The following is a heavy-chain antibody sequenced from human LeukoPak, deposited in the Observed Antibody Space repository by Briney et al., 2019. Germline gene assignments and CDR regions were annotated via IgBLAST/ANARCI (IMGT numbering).Heavy chain of an antibody. Sequence: ASVKVSCKVSGYTLTELSMHWVRQAPGNGLEWMGGFDPEDGETIYAQKFQGRVTMTEDTSTDTAYMELSSLRSEDTAVYYCATGTGIANAFDIWGQGTMVTVSS. CDR2: FDPEDGET. V-gene: IGHV1-24*01. CDR1: GYTLTELS. J-gene: IGHJ3*02. D-gene: IGHD3-10*01. CDR3: ATGTGIANAFDI.